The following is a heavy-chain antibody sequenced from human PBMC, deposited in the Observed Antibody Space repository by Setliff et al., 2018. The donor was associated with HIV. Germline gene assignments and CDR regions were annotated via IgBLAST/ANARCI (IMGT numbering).Heavy chain of an antibody. Sequence: ASVKVSCKASGYTFTSYGISWVRQAPGQGLEWMGWISAYNGNTNYAQKLQGRVTMTTGTSTSTAYMELRSLRSDDTAVYYCARAPMTYYDILTGFSNWGQGTLVTVSS. J-gene: IGHJ4*02. CDR2: ISAYNGNT. CDR3: ARAPMTYYDILTGFSN. V-gene: IGHV1-18*01. CDR1: GYTFTSYG. D-gene: IGHD3-9*01.